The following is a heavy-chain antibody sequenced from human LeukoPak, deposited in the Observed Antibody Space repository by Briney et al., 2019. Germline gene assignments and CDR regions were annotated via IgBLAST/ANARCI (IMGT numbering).Heavy chain of an antibody. Sequence: PSATLSLTCTVSGGSISSYYWSWIRQPPGQGLEWIGYIYYSGSTNYNPSLKSRVTISVDTSKNQFSLKLSSVTAADTAVYYCTRGTVYDAFDIWGQGTMVTVSS. V-gene: IGHV4-59*01. D-gene: IGHD1-14*01. CDR1: GGSISSYY. CDR3: TRGTVYDAFDI. J-gene: IGHJ3*02. CDR2: IYYSGST.